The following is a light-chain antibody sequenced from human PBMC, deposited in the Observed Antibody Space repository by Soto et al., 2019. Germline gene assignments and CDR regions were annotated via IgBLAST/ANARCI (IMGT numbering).Light chain of an antibody. CDR2: FGS. CDR1: QSLLYNNTYNY. Sequence: EIVMTQSPLTLPVTPGEPASISCRSSQSLLYNNTYNYLDWYVQKPGQSPQLLIYFGSNRAPEVPDRFSGSGSGTDFTLTINSLQPEDFATYFCQQGYNFPRAFGQGTKVDIK. V-gene: IGKV2-28*01. J-gene: IGKJ1*01. CDR3: QQGYNFPRA.